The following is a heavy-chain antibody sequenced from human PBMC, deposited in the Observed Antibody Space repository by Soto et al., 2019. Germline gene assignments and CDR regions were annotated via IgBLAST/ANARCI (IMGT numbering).Heavy chain of an antibody. CDR3: ANRGKSYFDY. J-gene: IGHJ4*02. Sequence: GGSLRLSCAASGFTFSNYAMSWVRQAPGKGLGWVSTINTSGGNTYFADSVKGRFTISRDNSKNTLYLQMNSLRAEDTAIYYYANRGKSYFDYWGQGTLVTVSS. CDR2: INTSGGNT. V-gene: IGHV3-23*01. CDR1: GFTFSNYA.